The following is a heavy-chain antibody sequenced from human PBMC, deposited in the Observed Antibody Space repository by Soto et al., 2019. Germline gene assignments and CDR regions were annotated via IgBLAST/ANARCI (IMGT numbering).Heavy chain of an antibody. CDR2: INPNSGGT. V-gene: IGHV1-2*02. CDR1: GYTFTGYY. D-gene: IGHD2-15*01. CDR3: ARVNVVVVAATREYYFDY. Sequence: ASVKVSCKASGYTFTGYYMHWVRQAPGQGLEWMGWINPNSGGTNYAQKFQGRVTMTRDTSISTAYMELSRLRSDDTAVYYCARVNVVVVAATREYYFDYWGQVTLFPVSS. J-gene: IGHJ4*02.